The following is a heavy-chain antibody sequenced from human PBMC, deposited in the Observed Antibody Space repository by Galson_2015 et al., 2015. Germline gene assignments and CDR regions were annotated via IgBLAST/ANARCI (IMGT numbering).Heavy chain of an antibody. V-gene: IGHV3-33*01. CDR1: GFTSSSYG. CDR3: ARAVTMVREGGGGHLDY. Sequence: SLRLSCAASGFTSSSYGMHWVRQAPGKGLEWVAVIWYDGSNKYYADSVKGRFTISRDNSKNTLYLQMNSLRAEDTAVYYCARAVTMVREGGGGHLDYWGQGTLVTVSS. D-gene: IGHD3-10*01. CDR2: IWYDGSNK. J-gene: IGHJ4*02.